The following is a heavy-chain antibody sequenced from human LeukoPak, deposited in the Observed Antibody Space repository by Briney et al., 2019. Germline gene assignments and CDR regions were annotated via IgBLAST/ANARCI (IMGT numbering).Heavy chain of an antibody. D-gene: IGHD6-13*01. V-gene: IGHV1-69*05. Sequence: SSVKVSCKASGGTFSSYAISWVRQAPGQGLEWMGGIIPIFGTANYAQKFQGRVTITTDESTSTAYMELSSLRSEDTAVYYCASIAAAGTGYYYYMDVWGKGTTVTVSS. CDR3: ASIAAAGTGYYYYMDV. CDR1: GGTFSSYA. J-gene: IGHJ6*03. CDR2: IIPIFGTA.